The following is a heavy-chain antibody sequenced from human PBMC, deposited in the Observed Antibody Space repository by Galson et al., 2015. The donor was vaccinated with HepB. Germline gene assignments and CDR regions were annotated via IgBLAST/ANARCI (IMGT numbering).Heavy chain of an antibody. V-gene: IGHV3-33*01. J-gene: IGHJ4*02. CDR2: IYYDGMNK. Sequence: SLRLSCAASGFTFSSYGMHWVRQAPGQGLEWVAVIYYDGMNKNHADSVKRRFIISRDNSKNTLFLHINSLRVEETAVYYCARDSTRRSWGVQDKGSFDYWGQGTLVTVSS. CDR1: GFTFSSYG. D-gene: IGHD2-2*01. CDR3: ARDSTRRSWGVQDKGSFDY.